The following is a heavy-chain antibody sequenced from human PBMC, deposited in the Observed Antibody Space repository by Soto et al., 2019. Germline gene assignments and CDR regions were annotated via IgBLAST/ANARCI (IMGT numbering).Heavy chain of an antibody. D-gene: IGHD6-19*01. J-gene: IGHJ4*02. CDR3: ASTSLYSGGVDS. CDR2: IYYNGRT. Sequence: QVQLEESGPGLVKPSETLSLTCTISGGSVSSDNYYWTWIRQPPGKGLQWIGHIYYNGRTDWNPSLKCRVAISLDTSKDQFSLKLTSVTAADTAVYYCASTSLYSGGVDSWCQGSLVTVAS. V-gene: IGHV4-61*01. CDR1: GGSVSSDNYY.